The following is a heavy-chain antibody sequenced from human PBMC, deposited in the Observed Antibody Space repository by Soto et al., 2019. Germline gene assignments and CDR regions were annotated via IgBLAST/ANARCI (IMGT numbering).Heavy chain of an antibody. CDR1: GFTFSSYG. J-gene: IGHJ4*02. Sequence: GGSLRLSCAASGFTFSSYGMHWVRQAPGKGLEWVAVIWYDGSNKYYADSVKGRFTISRDNSKNTLYLQMNSLRAEDTAVYYCARDPGWLQGYFDYWGQGTLVTV. CDR3: ARDPGWLQGYFDY. D-gene: IGHD5-12*01. V-gene: IGHV3-33*01. CDR2: IWYDGSNK.